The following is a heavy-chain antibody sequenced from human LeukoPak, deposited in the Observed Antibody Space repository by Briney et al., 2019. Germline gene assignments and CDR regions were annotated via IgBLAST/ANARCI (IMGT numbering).Heavy chain of an antibody. Sequence: SETLSLTCAVYGGSFSGYYWSWIRQPPGKGLEWIGEINRSGSTNYNPSLKSRVPISVDTSKNQFSLKLSSVTAADTAVYYCARVGYYYDSSGYYLTYYYYYMDVWGKGTTVTVSS. CDR1: GGSFSGYY. D-gene: IGHD3-22*01. CDR2: INRSGST. J-gene: IGHJ6*03. CDR3: ARVGYYYDSSGYYLTYYYYYMDV. V-gene: IGHV4-34*01.